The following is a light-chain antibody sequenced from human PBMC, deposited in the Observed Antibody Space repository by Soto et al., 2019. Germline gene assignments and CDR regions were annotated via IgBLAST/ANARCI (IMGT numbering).Light chain of an antibody. CDR3: GTWDSSLSAYV. CDR2: DNN. J-gene: IGLJ1*01. CDR1: SSNSGNNY. V-gene: IGLV1-51*01. Sequence: QSVLTQPPSVSAAPGQKVTISCSGSSSNSGNNYVSWYQQLPGTAPKLLIYDNNKRPSGIPDRFSGSKSGTSATLGITGLQTGDEADYYCGTWDSSLSAYVFETGTKVTVL.